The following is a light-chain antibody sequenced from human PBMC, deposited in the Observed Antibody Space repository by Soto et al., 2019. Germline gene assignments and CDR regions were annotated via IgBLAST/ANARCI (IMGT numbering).Light chain of an antibody. Sequence: DIQMTQSPSTLSAPVGDRVTITCRASQSISSWLAWYQQKPGKAPKLLIYDASSLESGVPSRFSGSGSGTEFTLTISSLQPDDFATYYCQQYNSYSSYTFGQGTKLEIK. V-gene: IGKV1-5*01. CDR3: QQYNSYSSYT. CDR1: QSISSW. CDR2: DAS. J-gene: IGKJ2*01.